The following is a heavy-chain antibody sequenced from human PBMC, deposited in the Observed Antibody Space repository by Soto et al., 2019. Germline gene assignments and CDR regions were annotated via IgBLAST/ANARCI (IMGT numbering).Heavy chain of an antibody. CDR3: AREGGYCSGGSCYYYYGMDV. V-gene: IGHV4-31*03. Sequence: SETLSLTCTVSGGSIESGGYYFVWIHEEPRKGLELIGYIYYSGSTYYNPSLKSRVTISVDTSKNQFSLKLSSVTAADTAVYYCAREGGYCSGGSCYYYYGMDVWGQGTTVTVSS. J-gene: IGHJ6*02. CDR2: IYYSGST. CDR1: GGSIESGGYY. D-gene: IGHD2-15*01.